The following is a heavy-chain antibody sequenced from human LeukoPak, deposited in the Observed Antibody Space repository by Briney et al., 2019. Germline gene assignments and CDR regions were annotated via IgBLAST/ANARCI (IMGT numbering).Heavy chain of an antibody. CDR3: ASLSGYSSGWSYDSYVDV. V-gene: IGHV3-30*09. D-gene: IGHD6-19*01. CDR1: GFTFSDFA. CDR2: ISSDGGNR. J-gene: IGHJ6*03. Sequence: GGSLRLSCAASGFTFSDFAVHWVRQAPGKGLEWVATISSDGGNRHYADSVKGRFAISRDNFLNTLYLQLNSLRVGDTAVYYCASLSGYSSGWSYDSYVDVWGKGTTVSVSS.